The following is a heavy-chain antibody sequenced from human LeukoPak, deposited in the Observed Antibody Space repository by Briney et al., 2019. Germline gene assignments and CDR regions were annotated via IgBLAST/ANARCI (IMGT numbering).Heavy chain of an antibody. Sequence: GGSLRLSCAASGFTFSSYSMNWVRQAPGKGLEWVSSISSSSSYIYYADSVKGRFTISRDNAKNSLYLQTNSLRAEDTAVYYCARDLLTTVTPHFVDYWGQGTLVTVSS. V-gene: IGHV3-21*01. CDR3: ARDLLTTVTPHFVDY. J-gene: IGHJ4*02. CDR1: GFTFSSYS. CDR2: ISSSSSYI. D-gene: IGHD4-17*01.